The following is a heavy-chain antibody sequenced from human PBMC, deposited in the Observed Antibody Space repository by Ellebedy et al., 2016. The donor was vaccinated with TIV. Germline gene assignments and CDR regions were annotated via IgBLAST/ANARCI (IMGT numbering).Heavy chain of an antibody. CDR1: GFSLSNARMG. Sequence: SGPTLVKPTQPLTLTCTFSGFSLSNARMGVSWIRQPPGKALEGLAHIFSNDEKSYSTSLKSRLTITKDTSKNQVVLTMTNMDPVDTATYFCAHRWHLSDSFDIWGQGTMVTVSS. CDR2: IFSNDEK. J-gene: IGHJ3*02. V-gene: IGHV2-26*01. CDR3: AHRWHLSDSFDI. D-gene: IGHD3-3*02.